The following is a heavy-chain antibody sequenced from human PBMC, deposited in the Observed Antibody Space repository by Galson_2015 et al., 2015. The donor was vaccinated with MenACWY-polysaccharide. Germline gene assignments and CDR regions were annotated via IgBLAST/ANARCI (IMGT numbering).Heavy chain of an antibody. V-gene: IGHV4-39*07. Sequence: ETLSLTCTVSGGSISSSSYYWGWIRQPPGKGLEWIGSIYYSGSTYYNPSLKSRVTISVDTTKNQFSLKLSSVTAADTAVYYCARESVLKTTNWGQGTLVTVSS. D-gene: IGHD2-8*01. J-gene: IGHJ4*02. CDR1: GGSISSSSYY. CDR3: ARESVLKTTN. CDR2: IYYSGST.